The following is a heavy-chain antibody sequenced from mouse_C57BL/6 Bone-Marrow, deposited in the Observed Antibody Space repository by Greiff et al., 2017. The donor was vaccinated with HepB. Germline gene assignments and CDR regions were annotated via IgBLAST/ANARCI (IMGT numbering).Heavy chain of an antibody. CDR1: GFTFSSYG. Sequence: EVMLVESGGDLVKPGGSLKLSCAASGFTFSSYGMSWVRQTPDKRLEWVATISSGGSYTYYPDSVKGRFTISRDNAKNTLYLQMSSLKSEDTAMYYCARHDYGAWFAYWGQGTLVTVS. J-gene: IGHJ3*01. CDR3: ARHDYGAWFAY. V-gene: IGHV5-6*01. D-gene: IGHD2-4*01. CDR2: ISSGGSYT.